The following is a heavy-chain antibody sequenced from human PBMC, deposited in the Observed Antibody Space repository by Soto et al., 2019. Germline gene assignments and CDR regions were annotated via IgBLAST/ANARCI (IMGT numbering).Heavy chain of an antibody. Sequence: GGSLRLSCAASGFTFSSYWMSWVRQAPGKGLEWVANIKQDGSEKYYVDSVKGRFTISRDNAKNSLYLQMNSLRAEDTAVYYCARDSARFAQTTVTNYWGQGTLVTVSS. J-gene: IGHJ4*02. D-gene: IGHD4-17*01. CDR3: ARDSARFAQTTVTNY. V-gene: IGHV3-7*03. CDR2: IKQDGSEK. CDR1: GFTFSSYW.